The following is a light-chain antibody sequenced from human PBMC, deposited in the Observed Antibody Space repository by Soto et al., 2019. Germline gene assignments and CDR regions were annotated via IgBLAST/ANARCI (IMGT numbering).Light chain of an antibody. CDR1: SGHSSYI. CDR3: GTWDSNTRV. J-gene: IGLJ2*01. CDR2: LEGSGSY. V-gene: IGLV4-60*02. Sequence: QSVLTQSSSASASLGSSVKLTCTLSSGHSSYIIAWHQQQPGKAPRYLMKLEGSGSYNKGSGVPDRFSGSSSGADRYLTISNLPFEDEGDYYCGTWDSNTRVFGAGTKLTV.